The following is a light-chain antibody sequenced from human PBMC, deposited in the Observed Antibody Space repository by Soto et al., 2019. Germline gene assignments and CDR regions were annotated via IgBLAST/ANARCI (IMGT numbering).Light chain of an antibody. J-gene: IGKJ2*01. CDR1: QSVSSN. V-gene: IGKV3-15*01. CDR3: HQYDDGPYT. Sequence: EIVMTQSPATLSVSPGERATLSFMASQSVSSNVAWYQQIPGQTPRLLIYGASTRATGIPARFSGSGSGTEFTLTIGSLQSEDFAVYYCHQYDDGPYTFGQGTKVDIK. CDR2: GAS.